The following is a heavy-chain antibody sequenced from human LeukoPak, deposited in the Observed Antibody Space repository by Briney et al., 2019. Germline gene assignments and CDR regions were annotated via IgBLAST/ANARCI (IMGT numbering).Heavy chain of an antibody. Sequence: SETLSLTWAVSGYSISSGYYWGWIRQPPGKGLEWIGSIYHSGSTYYNPSLKSRVTISVDTSKNQFSLKLSSVTAADTAVYYCARHRGGMTTRYLDYWGQGTLVTVSS. CDR3: ARHRGGMTTRYLDY. J-gene: IGHJ4*02. CDR2: IYHSGST. D-gene: IGHD4-11*01. V-gene: IGHV4-38-2*01. CDR1: GYSISSGYY.